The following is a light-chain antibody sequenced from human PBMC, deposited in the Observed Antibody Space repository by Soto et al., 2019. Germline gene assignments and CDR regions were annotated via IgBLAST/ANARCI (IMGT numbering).Light chain of an antibody. J-gene: IGKJ4*01. CDR1: QSVSSSY. CDR2: GAS. V-gene: IGKV3-20*01. CDR3: QQYGSFSAA. Sequence: EIVLTHSPATLSFSPVERATLSCRASQSVSSSYLAWYQQKPGQAPRLLIYGASSRATGIPDRFSGSGSGTDFTLTISRLEPEDFAVYYCQQYGSFSAAFGGGTKVDI.